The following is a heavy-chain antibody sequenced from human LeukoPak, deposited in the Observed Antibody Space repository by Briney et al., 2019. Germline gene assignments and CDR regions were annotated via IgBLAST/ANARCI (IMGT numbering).Heavy chain of an antibody. CDR3: ARQSSGYDLGPFAY. Sequence: SETLSLTCTVSGGSISSYYWSWIRQPPGKGLEWIAYLSYSGSTNYNPSLRSRVTISLDTSKNHFSLKLSSVTAADTAVYYCARQSSGYDLGPFAYWGQGTLVTVSS. CDR1: GGSISSYY. V-gene: IGHV4-59*08. D-gene: IGHD5-12*01. J-gene: IGHJ4*02. CDR2: LSYSGST.